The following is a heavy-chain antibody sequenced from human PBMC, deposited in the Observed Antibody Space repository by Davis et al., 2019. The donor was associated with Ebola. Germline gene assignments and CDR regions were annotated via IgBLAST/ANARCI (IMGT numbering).Heavy chain of an antibody. J-gene: IGHJ4*02. CDR2: IYSGGST. CDR1: GFTVSSNY. CDR3: TSTAGSVDY. D-gene: IGHD1-26*01. V-gene: IGHV3-53*01. Sequence: GGSLRLSCAASGFTVSSNYMSWVRQAPGKGLEWVSVIYSGGSTYYADSVKGRFTISRDDSKNTAYLQMNSLKTEDTAVYYCTSTAGSVDYWGQGTLVTVSS.